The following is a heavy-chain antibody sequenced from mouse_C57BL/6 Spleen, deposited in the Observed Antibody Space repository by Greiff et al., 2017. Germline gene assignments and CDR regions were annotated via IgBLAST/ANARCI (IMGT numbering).Heavy chain of an antibody. J-gene: IGHJ4*01. V-gene: IGHV1-69*01. CDR2: IDPSDSYT. CDR1: GYTFTSYW. CDR3: ARRGHSSGYAMDY. Sequence: QVQLKESGPELVKPGASVKLSCKASGYTFTSYWMHWVKQRPGQGLEWIGEIDPSDSYTNYNQKFKGKSTLTVDKSSSTAYMQLSSLTSEDSAVYYCARRGHSSGYAMDYWGQGTSVTVSS. D-gene: IGHD3-2*02.